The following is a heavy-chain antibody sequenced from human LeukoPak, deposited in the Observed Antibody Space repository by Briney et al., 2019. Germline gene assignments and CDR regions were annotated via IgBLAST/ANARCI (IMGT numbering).Heavy chain of an antibody. CDR2: IWYDGSNK. Sequence: GGSLRLSCAASGFTFSSYGMHWVRQAPGKGLEWVAVIWYDGSNKYYADSVKGRFTISRDNSKNTLYLQMNSLRAEDTAVYYCARDSAVVAPAASFDYWGQGTLVTVSS. J-gene: IGHJ4*02. CDR1: GFTFSSYG. V-gene: IGHV3-33*01. D-gene: IGHD2-2*01. CDR3: ARDSAVVAPAASFDY.